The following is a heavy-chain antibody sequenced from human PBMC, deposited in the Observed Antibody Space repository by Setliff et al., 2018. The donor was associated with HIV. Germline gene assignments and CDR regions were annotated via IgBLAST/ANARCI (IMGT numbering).Heavy chain of an antibody. CDR3: ARLLYYYDSSGSYNWFDP. V-gene: IGHV4-39*01. CDR1: GVSITSSDYY. J-gene: IGHJ5*02. Sequence: PSETLSLTCTVSGVSITSSDYYWGWIRQPPGKGLEWIGNIYYSGSTYYNSSLRSRVTISVDTSKNQFSLKLSSVTAADAALYYCARLLYYYDSSGSYNWFDPWGQGTLVTVS. CDR2: IYYSGST. D-gene: IGHD3-22*01.